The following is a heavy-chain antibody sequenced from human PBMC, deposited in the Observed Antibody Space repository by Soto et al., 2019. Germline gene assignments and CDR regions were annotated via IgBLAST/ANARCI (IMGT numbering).Heavy chain of an antibody. J-gene: IGHJ4*02. D-gene: IGHD2-8*01. V-gene: IGHV1-58*01. CDR1: GFTFTSSA. CDR2: IAVGSGYT. Sequence: QMQLEQSGPEVKKPGTSVKVSCKASGFTFTSSAFQWVRQARGQRLEWIGWIAVGSGYTNYAQRFQDRVTLTRDMSTATTHMELSRLTSEATAIYYCAADATAWQQMVPSDYWGQGTLVTVSS. CDR3: AADATAWQQMVPSDY.